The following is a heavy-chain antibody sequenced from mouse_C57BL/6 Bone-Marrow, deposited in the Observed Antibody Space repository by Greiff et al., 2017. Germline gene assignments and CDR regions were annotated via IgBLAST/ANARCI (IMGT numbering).Heavy chain of an antibody. Sequence: QVQLKESGPGILQPSPTLSLTCSFSGFSLSTFGMGVGWIRQPSGKGLEWLAHIWWDDDKYYNPALKSRLTISKDTSKNQVFLKIANVDTADTATYYCARALNYYGSGFYAMDYWGQGTSVTVSS. CDR3: ARALNYYGSGFYAMDY. J-gene: IGHJ4*01. V-gene: IGHV8-8*01. CDR1: GFSLSTFGMG. D-gene: IGHD1-1*01. CDR2: IWWDDDK.